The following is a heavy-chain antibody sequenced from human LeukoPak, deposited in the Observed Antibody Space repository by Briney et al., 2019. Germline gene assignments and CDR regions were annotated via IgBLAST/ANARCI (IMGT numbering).Heavy chain of an antibody. V-gene: IGHV1-2*02. Sequence: ASVKVSCTASGYTFTGYYMHWMRQAPGQGLEWVGRVNPNSGGTTNAQKLQGRVTMTRDTSISTAYMELSRLRSDDTAVYYCARDLDEIVVVVAANYFDYWGQGTLVTVSS. CDR1: GYTFTGYY. D-gene: IGHD2-15*01. CDR3: ARDLDEIVVVVAANYFDY. CDR2: VNPNSGGT. J-gene: IGHJ4*02.